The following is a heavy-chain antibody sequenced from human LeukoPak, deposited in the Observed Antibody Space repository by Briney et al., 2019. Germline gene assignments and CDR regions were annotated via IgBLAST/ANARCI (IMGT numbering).Heavy chain of an antibody. CDR3: ARDFRLDVVVAAYGWFGP. Sequence: ASVKVSCKASGGTFSSYAISWVRQAPGQGLEWMGGNIPIFGTANYAQKFQGRVTITADKSTSTAYMELSSLRSEDTAVYYCARDFRLDVVVAAYGWFGPWGQGTLVTVSS. CDR1: GGTFSSYA. J-gene: IGHJ5*02. CDR2: NIPIFGTA. D-gene: IGHD2-15*01. V-gene: IGHV1-69*06.